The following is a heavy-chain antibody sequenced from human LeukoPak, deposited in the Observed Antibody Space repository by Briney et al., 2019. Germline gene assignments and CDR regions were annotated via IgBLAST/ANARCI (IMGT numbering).Heavy chain of an antibody. D-gene: IGHD2-2*01. CDR3: AKNPNAIVVVPAAPKSWFDP. J-gene: IGHJ5*02. CDR2: ISGSGGST. V-gene: IGHV3-23*01. Sequence: GGSLRLSCAVSGFTFSSYAMSWVRQAPGKGLEWVSAISGSGGSTYYADSVKGRFTISRDNSKSTLYLQMNSLRAEDTAVYYCAKNPNAIVVVPAAPKSWFDPWGQGTLVTVSS. CDR1: GFTFSSYA.